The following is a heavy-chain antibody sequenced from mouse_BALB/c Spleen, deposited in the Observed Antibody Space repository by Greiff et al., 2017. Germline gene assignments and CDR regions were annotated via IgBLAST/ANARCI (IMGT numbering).Heavy chain of an antibody. CDR1: GYTFTSYV. J-gene: IGHJ4*01. Sequence: VQLQQSGPELVKPGASVKMSCKASGYTFTSYVMHWVKQKPGQGLEWIGYINPYNDGTKYNEKFKGKATLTSDKSSSTAYMELSSLTSEDSAVYYCAKYGNYGAMDYWGQGTSVTVSS. CDR3: AKYGNYGAMDY. CDR2: INPYNDGT. V-gene: IGHV1-14*01. D-gene: IGHD2-10*02.